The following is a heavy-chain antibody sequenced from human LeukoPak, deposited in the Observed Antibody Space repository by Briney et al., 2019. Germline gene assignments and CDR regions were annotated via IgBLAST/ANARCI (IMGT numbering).Heavy chain of an antibody. D-gene: IGHD5-24*01. V-gene: IGHV4-39*07. CDR1: GGSISSSSYY. CDR2: IYYSGST. CDR3: ARGEDGYNPFDY. J-gene: IGHJ4*02. Sequence: SETLSLTCTVSGGSISSSSYYWGWIRQPPGKGLEWIGSIYYSGSTYYNPSLKSRVTISVDTSKNQFSLKLSSVTAADTAAYYCARGEDGYNPFDYWGQGTLVTVSS.